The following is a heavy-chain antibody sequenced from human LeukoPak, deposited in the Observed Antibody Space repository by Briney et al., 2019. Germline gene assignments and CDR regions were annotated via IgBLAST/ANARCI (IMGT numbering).Heavy chain of an antibody. V-gene: IGHV1-3*01. J-gene: IGHJ4*02. Sequence: ASVKVSCKASGYTFTSYAMHWVRQAPGQRLEWMGWINAGNGNTKYSQKFQGRVTITRDTSASTVYMELSSLRYEDTAVYYCARVSRIVVVVAARSSGGAVSYWGQGTLVTVSS. D-gene: IGHD2-15*01. CDR3: ARVSRIVVVVAARSSGGAVSY. CDR1: GYTFTSYA. CDR2: INAGNGNT.